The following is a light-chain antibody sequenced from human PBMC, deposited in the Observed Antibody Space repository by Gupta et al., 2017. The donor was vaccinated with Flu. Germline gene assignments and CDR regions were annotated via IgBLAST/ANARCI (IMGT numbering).Light chain of an antibody. J-gene: IGLJ3*02. Sequence: QSVLTQPPSASGPPGQRVTISCSGSSSNIGNRSVYWFRQLPGTAPKLLIHRDNQRPSAVPARFSGSKSATSASLPTSGLRAEDEADYYCAASDASPSCRVFGGGTKLTVL. CDR2: RDN. CDR3: AASDASPSCRV. V-gene: IGLV1-47*01. CDR1: SSNIGNRS.